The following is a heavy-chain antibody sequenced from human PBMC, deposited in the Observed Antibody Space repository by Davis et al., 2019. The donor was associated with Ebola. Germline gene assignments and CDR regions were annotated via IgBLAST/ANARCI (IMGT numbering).Heavy chain of an antibody. D-gene: IGHD3-22*01. J-gene: IGHJ4*02. CDR2: INPSGGST. Sequence: ASVKVSCKASGYTFTSYYMHWVRQAPGQGLEWMGIINPSGGSTSYAQKFQGRVTMTRDTSTSTVYMELSSLRSEDTAVYYCARGGNNYYDSSGYSFGYWGQGTLVTVSS. V-gene: IGHV1-46*01. CDR1: GYTFTSYY. CDR3: ARGGNNYYDSSGYSFGY.